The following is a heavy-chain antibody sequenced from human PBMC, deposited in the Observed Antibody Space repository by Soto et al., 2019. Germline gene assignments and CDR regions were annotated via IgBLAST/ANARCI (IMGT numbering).Heavy chain of an antibody. D-gene: IGHD2-15*01. J-gene: IGHJ5*02. Sequence: ASVKVSCKASGYTFTNYGITWVRQEQEQGLEWMGWISAYNGNTNYAQNLQGRVSMTTDSSTSTAYMELRSLRSDDTAVYYCARGGVYCSAGSCPYNWFDPWGQGTLVTVSS. V-gene: IGHV1-18*01. CDR2: ISAYNGNT. CDR1: GYTFTNYG. CDR3: ARGGVYCSAGSCPYNWFDP.